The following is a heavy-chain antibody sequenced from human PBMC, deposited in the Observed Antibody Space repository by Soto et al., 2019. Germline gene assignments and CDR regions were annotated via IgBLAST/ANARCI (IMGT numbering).Heavy chain of an antibody. CDR1: GFTFSNYV. D-gene: IGHD3-3*01. Sequence: EVELLESGGGLVQPGGSLRLSCASSGFTFSNYVINWVRQTPGKGLEWVSSISGSGNRTYFADSVKGRFTISRDNSKNTLSLQMNSLRVEDTAVYYCAKNSDFWTNDAFDIWGQGTVVTVS. CDR2: ISGSGNRT. J-gene: IGHJ3*02. CDR3: AKNSDFWTNDAFDI. V-gene: IGHV3-23*01.